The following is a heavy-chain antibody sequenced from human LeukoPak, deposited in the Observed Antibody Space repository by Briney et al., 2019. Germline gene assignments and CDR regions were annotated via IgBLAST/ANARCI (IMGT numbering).Heavy chain of an antibody. CDR1: GYTFTSYY. D-gene: IGHD4-17*01. CDR3: AREGQRVVTVTTFDY. CDR2: INPSGGST. Sequence: ASVKVSCKASGYTFTSYYMHWVRQAPGQGLEWMGIINPSGGSTSYAQKFQGRVTMTRDTSTSTVYMELSSLRSEDTAVYYCAREGQRVVTVTTFDYWGQVTLVTVSS. V-gene: IGHV1-46*01. J-gene: IGHJ4*02.